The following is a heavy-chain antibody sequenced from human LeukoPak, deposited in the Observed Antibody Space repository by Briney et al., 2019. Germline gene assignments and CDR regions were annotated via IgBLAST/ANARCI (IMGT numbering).Heavy chain of an antibody. CDR2: IYNSGST. V-gene: IGHV4-4*07. D-gene: IGHD3-10*01. CDR3: ARRDGLYGSGSYYLWFDP. CDR1: GGSISSYY. J-gene: IGHJ5*02. Sequence: PSETLSLTCTVSGGSISSYYWSWIRQPAGKGLEWIGRIYNSGSTTYNPSLKSRVTMSVDTSKNQFSLKLSSVTAADTAVYYCARRDGLYGSGSYYLWFDPWGQGTLVTVSS.